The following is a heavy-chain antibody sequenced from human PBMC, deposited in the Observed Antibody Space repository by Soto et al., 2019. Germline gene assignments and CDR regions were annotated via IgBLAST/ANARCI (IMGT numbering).Heavy chain of an antibody. CDR3: ARDSPLGYCSGGSCYSLAFAY. Sequence: ASVKVSCKASGYTFTGYYMHWVRQAPGQGLEWMGWINPNSGGTNYAQKFQGWVTMTRDTSISTAYMELSRLRSDDTAVYYCARDSPLGYCSGGSCYSLAFAYWGQGTLVTVSS. J-gene: IGHJ4*02. V-gene: IGHV1-2*04. CDR1: GYTFTGYY. D-gene: IGHD2-15*01. CDR2: INPNSGGT.